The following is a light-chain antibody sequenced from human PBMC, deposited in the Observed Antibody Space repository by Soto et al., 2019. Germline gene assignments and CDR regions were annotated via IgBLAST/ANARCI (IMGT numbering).Light chain of an antibody. CDR1: QSVDSSF. Sequence: EIVLTQSPGSLSLSPGERGTLSCRASQSVDSSFFAWYQQKPDQAPRLLIYGASNRATGIPDRFSGSGSGTDFTLTISRLEPEDFVVYYCQQYVSSVTFGQGTKVEIK. CDR3: QQYVSSVT. J-gene: IGKJ1*01. V-gene: IGKV3-20*01. CDR2: GAS.